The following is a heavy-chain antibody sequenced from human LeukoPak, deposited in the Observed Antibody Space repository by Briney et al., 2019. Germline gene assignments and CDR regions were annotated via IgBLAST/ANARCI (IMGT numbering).Heavy chain of an antibody. CDR1: GYTFTGYY. J-gene: IGHJ5*02. V-gene: IGHV1-2*02. CDR2: INPNSGGT. D-gene: IGHD6-6*01. Sequence: ASVKVSCKASGYTFTGYYMHWVRQAPGQGLEWMGWINPNSGGTNYAQKFQGRVTMTRDTSISTAYMELSSLRSEDTAVYYCARTTSSSAFLDPWGQGTLVTVSS. CDR3: ARTTSSSAFLDP.